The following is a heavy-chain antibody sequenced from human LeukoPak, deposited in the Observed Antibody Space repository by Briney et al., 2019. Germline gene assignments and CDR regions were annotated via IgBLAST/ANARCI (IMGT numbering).Heavy chain of an antibody. V-gene: IGHV3-33*01. D-gene: IGHD6-13*01. Sequence: GGSLRLSCAASGFTFSSYGMHWVRQAPGKGLEWVAVIWYDGSNKYYADSVKGRFTISRDNAKNSLYLQMNSLRAEDTAVYYCARVTGYSSSWSDYWGQGTLVTVSS. CDR1: GFTFSSYG. J-gene: IGHJ4*02. CDR2: IWYDGSNK. CDR3: ARVTGYSSSWSDY.